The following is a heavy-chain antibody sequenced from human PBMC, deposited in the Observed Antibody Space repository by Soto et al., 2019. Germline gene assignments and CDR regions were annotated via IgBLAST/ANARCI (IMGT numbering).Heavy chain of an antibody. CDR2: IIPIFGTA. CDR1: GGTFSSYA. V-gene: IGHV1-69*01. CDR3: ARSYSTYDSYYGMDV. Sequence: QVQLVQSGAEVKKPGSSVKVSCKASGGTFSSYAISWVRQAPGQGLEWMGGIIPIFGTANYAQKFQGRVTITADEARSTAYMELSSLRSEYTAVYYCARSYSTYDSYYGMDVWGQGTKVTVSS. D-gene: IGHD4-4*01. J-gene: IGHJ6*02.